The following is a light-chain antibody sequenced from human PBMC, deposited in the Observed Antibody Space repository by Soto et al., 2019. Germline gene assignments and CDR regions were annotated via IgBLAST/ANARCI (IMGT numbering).Light chain of an antibody. CDR1: SSDVGGYNY. V-gene: IGLV2-11*01. J-gene: IGLJ3*02. CDR2: DVT. CDR3: CSYAGRYGVL. Sequence: QSVLTQPRSVSGSPGQLVTISCTGTSSDVGGYNYVSWYQQHPGNAPKLMIYDVTERPSGVPDRFSGSKSGNTASLTISGLQAEDEADYYCCSYAGRYGVLFGGGTKLTVL.